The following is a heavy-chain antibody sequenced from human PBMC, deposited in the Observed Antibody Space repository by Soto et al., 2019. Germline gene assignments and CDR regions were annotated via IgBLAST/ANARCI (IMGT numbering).Heavy chain of an antibody. J-gene: IGHJ2*01. V-gene: IGHV1-69*12. CDR1: GGTFSSYA. CDR3: ASRAGYSSGLTHRNWYFDL. D-gene: IGHD6-19*01. Sequence: QVQLVQSGAEVKKPGSSVKVSCKASGGTFSSYAISWVRQAPGQGLEWMGGIIPIFGTANYAQKFQGRVTITADESTSTAYMELSWLRAEDTAVYYRASRAGYSSGLTHRNWYFDLWGRGTLVTVSS. CDR2: IIPIFGTA.